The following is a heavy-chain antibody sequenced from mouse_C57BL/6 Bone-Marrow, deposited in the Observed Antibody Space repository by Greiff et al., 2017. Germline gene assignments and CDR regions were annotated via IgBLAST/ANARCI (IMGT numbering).Heavy chain of an antibody. CDR2: ISSGGSYT. CDR1: GFTFSSYG. V-gene: IGHV5-6*01. D-gene: IGHD1-1*01. CDR3: ARYYGSTYWYFDV. J-gene: IGHJ1*03. Sequence: EVKLVESGGDLVKPGGSLKLSCAASGFTFSSYGMSWVRQTPDKRLEWVATISSGGSYTYYPDSVKGRFTISRDNAKNTLYLQMSSLKSEDTAMYYCARYYGSTYWYFDVWGTGTTVTVSS.